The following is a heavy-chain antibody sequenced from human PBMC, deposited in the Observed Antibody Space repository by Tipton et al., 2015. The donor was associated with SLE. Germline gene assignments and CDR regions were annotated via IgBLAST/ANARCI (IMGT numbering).Heavy chain of an antibody. Sequence: TLSLTCTVSGGSISSYSCSWIRQPAGGGLEWIGRIYTNENTNYNPSLKSRVTMSVDTSKNHFSLKLSSVTAADTAVYYCAREFLNPVTTVHYYFDLWGRGTLVTVSS. J-gene: IGHJ2*01. CDR1: GGSISSYS. V-gene: IGHV4-4*07. D-gene: IGHD4-11*01. CDR3: AREFLNPVTTVHYYFDL. CDR2: IYTNENT.